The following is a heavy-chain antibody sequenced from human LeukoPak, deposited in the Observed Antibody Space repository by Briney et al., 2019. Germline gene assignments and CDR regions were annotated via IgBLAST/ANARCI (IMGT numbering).Heavy chain of an antibody. V-gene: IGHV1-24*01. CDR2: FDPEDGET. CDR3: ATGGSSSGWYEPPNY. J-gene: IGHJ4*02. D-gene: IGHD6-19*01. CDR1: GYTLTESS. Sequence: ASVKVSCKVSGYTLTESSMHWVRQAPGKGLEWMGGFDPEDGETIYAQKFQGRVTMTEDTSTDTAYMELSSLRSEDTAVYYCATGGSSSGWYEPPNYWGQGTLVTVSS.